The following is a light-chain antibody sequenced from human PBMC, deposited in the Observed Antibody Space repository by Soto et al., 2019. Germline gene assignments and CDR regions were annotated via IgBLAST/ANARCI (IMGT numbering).Light chain of an antibody. CDR3: SSYTSSNTPYV. J-gene: IGLJ1*01. Sequence: QSVLTPPASVSGSPGQSITISCTGSSSDVGGYNFVSWYQHHPGKAPKLILYEVTTRPSGVSSRFSGSKSGNTASLTISGLQADDEANYYCSSYTSSNTPYVFGTGTKVTVL. CDR1: SSDVGGYNF. V-gene: IGLV2-14*01. CDR2: EVT.